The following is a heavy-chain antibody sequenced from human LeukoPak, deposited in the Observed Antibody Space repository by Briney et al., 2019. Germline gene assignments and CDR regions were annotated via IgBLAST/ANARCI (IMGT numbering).Heavy chain of an antibody. CDR1: GFAVNSNY. CDR2: ISGSGGST. D-gene: IGHD2-15*01. J-gene: IGHJ4*02. CDR3: AKARADIGDY. V-gene: IGHV3-23*01. Sequence: PGGSLRLSCAASGFAVNSNYMSWVRQAPGKGLEWVSAISGSGGSTYYTDSVKGRFTISRDNSKNTLYLQMNSLRAEDTAVYYCAKARADIGDYWGQGTLVTVSS.